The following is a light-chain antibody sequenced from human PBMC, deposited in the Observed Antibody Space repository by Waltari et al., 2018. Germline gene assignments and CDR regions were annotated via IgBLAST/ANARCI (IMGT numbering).Light chain of an antibody. Sequence: DIQMTQSPSSQSASVGDRVTITCRARQTITRYLNWFQQKPGKAQKLLIYATSSLQSGVPSRVSGSGSGTDFTLTISSLQPEDFATYYCQQSYSIPLTFGGGTKVEIK. CDR2: ATS. V-gene: IGKV1-39*01. J-gene: IGKJ4*01. CDR3: QQSYSIPLT. CDR1: QTITRY.